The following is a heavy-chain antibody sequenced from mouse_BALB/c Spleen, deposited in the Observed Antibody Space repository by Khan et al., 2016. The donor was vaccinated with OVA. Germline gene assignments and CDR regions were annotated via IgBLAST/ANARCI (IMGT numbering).Heavy chain of an antibody. J-gene: IGHJ2*01. Sequence: GQRKQSGPELVKPGASVRMSCKASGYTFTSYVMHWVKQKPGQGLEWIGYIYPYNDDTKYNEKFKGKATLTSDKSSSTAYMELSSLNSEDSAVYYCAKNYRYDVYFDYWGQGTTLTVSS. CDR1: GYTFTSYV. CDR3: AKNYRYDVYFDY. V-gene: IGHV1S136*01. D-gene: IGHD2-14*01. CDR2: IYPYNDDT.